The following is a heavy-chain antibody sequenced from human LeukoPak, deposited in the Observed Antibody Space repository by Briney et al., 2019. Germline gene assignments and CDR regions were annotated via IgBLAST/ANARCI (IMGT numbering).Heavy chain of an antibody. D-gene: IGHD1-26*01. CDR1: GGSISIFY. J-gene: IGHJ4*02. CDR2: IYNSGST. V-gene: IGHV4-59*01. Sequence: SETLSLTCTVSGGSISIFYWNWIRQPPGKGLEWVGSIYNSGSTTYNPSLKSRVTISGDTSKNQFSLKLTSVTAADTAVYYCTRDRELGFWGQGTLVTVSS. CDR3: TRDRELGF.